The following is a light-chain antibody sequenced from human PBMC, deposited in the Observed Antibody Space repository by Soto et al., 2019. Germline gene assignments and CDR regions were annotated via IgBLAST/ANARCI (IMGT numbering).Light chain of an antibody. V-gene: IGLV2-14*01. J-gene: IGLJ1*01. CDR1: SSDVGAYNY. CDR2: EVS. CDR3: TSYTNSSTLGV. Sequence: QSVLTQPASVSGPPGQSITISCAGTSSDVGAYNYVSWYQQHPGKAPKLMIYEVSNRPSGVSNRFSGSKSGDTASLTISGLQAEDEAAYYSTSYTNSSTLGVFGTGTKVTVL.